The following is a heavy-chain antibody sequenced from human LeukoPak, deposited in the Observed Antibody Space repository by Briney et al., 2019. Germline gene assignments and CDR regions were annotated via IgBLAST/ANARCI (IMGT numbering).Heavy chain of an antibody. D-gene: IGHD3-22*01. CDR3: ARVVSGYLY. CDR1: GFTFSSYS. Sequence: GGSLRLSCAASGFTFSSYSMNWVRQAPGKGLEWVSYITRSSSARYYADAVKGRFTISRDNAKNSLYLQMNSLRAEDTAVYYCARVVSGYLYWGQGTLVTVSS. J-gene: IGHJ4*02. V-gene: IGHV3-48*04. CDR2: ITRSSSAR.